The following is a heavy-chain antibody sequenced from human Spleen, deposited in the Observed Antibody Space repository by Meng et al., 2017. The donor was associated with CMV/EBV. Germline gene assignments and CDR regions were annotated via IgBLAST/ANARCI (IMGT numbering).Heavy chain of an antibody. CDR2: ISMSSRYI. CDR3: ARGREQSSGYRDP. D-gene: IGHD1-26*01. J-gene: IGHJ5*02. CDR1: GFTFSSYS. Sequence: GGSLRLSCPASGFTFSSYSMNWVRQAPGKGLEWVSSISMSSRYIYYAGSVKGRFTISRDNAKNSLYLQVNSLRAEDTAVYYCARGREQSSGYRDPWGQGTLVTVSS. V-gene: IGHV3-21*01.